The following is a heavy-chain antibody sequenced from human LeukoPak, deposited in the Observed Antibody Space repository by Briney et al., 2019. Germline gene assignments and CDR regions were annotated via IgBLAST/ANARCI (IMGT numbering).Heavy chain of an antibody. CDR2: IYYSGST. D-gene: IGHD6-13*01. Sequence: SETLSLTCTVSGGSISSYYWSWIRQPPGKGLEWIGYIYYSGSTYYNPSLKSRVTISVDTSKNQFSLKLSSVTAADTAVYYCARQGRSWITEDWGQGTLVTVSS. J-gene: IGHJ4*02. CDR1: GGSISSYY. V-gene: IGHV4-59*04. CDR3: ARQGRSWITED.